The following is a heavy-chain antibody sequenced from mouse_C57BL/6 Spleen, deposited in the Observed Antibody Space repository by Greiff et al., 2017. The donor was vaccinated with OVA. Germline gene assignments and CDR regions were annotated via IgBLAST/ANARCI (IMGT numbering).Heavy chain of an antibody. CDR1: GYTFTDYY. Sequence: EVQLQQSGPVLVKPGASVKMSCKASGYTFTDYYMNWVKQSHGKSLEWIGVINPYNGGTSYNQKFKGKATLTVDKSSSTAYMELNSLTSEDSAVYYCARGDDYDSRFAYWGQGTLVTVSA. D-gene: IGHD2-4*01. V-gene: IGHV1-19*01. J-gene: IGHJ3*01. CDR2: INPYNGGT. CDR3: ARGDDYDSRFAY.